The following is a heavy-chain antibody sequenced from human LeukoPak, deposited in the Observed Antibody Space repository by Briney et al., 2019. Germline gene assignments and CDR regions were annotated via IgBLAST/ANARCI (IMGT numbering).Heavy chain of an antibody. CDR2: ILYSGST. CDR1: GGSISGYF. Sequence: NSSETLSLTCTVSGGSISGYFWSWIRQPPGKGLEWIGYILYSGSTKCNPSLKSRVTISLDTSKNQVSLKLSSVTAADTAVYYRARQESGTWFDPWGQGILVTVSS. V-gene: IGHV4-59*08. CDR3: ARQESGTWFDP. J-gene: IGHJ5*02. D-gene: IGHD1-1*01.